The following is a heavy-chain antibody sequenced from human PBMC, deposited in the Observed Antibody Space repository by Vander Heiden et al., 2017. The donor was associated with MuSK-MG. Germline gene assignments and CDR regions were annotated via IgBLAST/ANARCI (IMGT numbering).Heavy chain of an antibody. D-gene: IGHD1-26*01. CDR2: ISWNSGSI. CDR1: GFTFDDYA. J-gene: IGHJ3*02. Sequence: EVQLVESGGGLVQPGRSLSLSCAASGFTFDDYAMHWVRQAPGKGLEWVSGISWNSGSIGYADSVKGRFTISRDNAKNSLYLQMNSLRAEDTALYYCAKVSAGAVGGGAFDIWGQGTMVTVSS. V-gene: IGHV3-9*01. CDR3: AKVSAGAVGGGAFDI.